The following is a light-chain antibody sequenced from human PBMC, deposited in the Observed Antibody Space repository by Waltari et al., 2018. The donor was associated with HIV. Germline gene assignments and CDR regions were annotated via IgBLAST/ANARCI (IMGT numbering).Light chain of an antibody. CDR1: QSISSY. Sequence: DIQMTQSQSSLSASVGDRVTSTCRASQSISSYLNWYQYKPGKAPKLLIYAASSLQSGVPSRFSGRGSGTDFTLTISSLQPEDFATYYCQQSYNTPLTFGAGTKVEIK. CDR3: QQSYNTPLT. J-gene: IGKJ4*01. CDR2: AAS. V-gene: IGKV1-39*01.